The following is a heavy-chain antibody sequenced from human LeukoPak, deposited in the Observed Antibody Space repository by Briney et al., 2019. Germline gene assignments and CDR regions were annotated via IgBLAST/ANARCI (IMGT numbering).Heavy chain of an antibody. CDR2: IWYDGSNK. CDR3: ARDQYHGDYEHWFDP. J-gene: IGHJ5*02. V-gene: IGHV3-33*01. CDR1: GFTFSSYG. D-gene: IGHD4-17*01. Sequence: PGGSLRLSCAASGFTFSSYGMHWVRQAPGKGLEWVAVIWYDGSNKYYADSVKGRFTISRDNSKNTLYLQMNSLRAEDTAVYYCARDQYHGDYEHWFDPWGQGTLVTVSS.